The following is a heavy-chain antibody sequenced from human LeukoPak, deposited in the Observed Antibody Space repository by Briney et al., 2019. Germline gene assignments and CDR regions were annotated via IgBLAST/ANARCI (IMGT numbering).Heavy chain of an antibody. CDR3: AKETNPQTTVRDPDAFDI. D-gene: IGHD4-17*01. Sequence: GGSLTLSCAASGFTFDDYAMHWVRPAPGKGLEWVSGISWNSGSIRYADSVKGRFTISRDNAKNSLYLQMNSLRAEDTALYYCAKETNPQTTVRDPDAFDIWGQGTMVTVSS. V-gene: IGHV3-9*01. CDR2: ISWNSGSI. J-gene: IGHJ3*02. CDR1: GFTFDDYA.